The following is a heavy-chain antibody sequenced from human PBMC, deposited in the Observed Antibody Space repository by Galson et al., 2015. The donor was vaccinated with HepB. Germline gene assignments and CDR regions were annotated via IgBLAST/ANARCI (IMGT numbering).Heavy chain of an antibody. V-gene: IGHV3-30*04. J-gene: IGHJ6*02. CDR2: ISYDGSNK. CDR3: ARDTYCSGGSCYYYYYYGMDV. D-gene: IGHD2-15*01. Sequence: SLRLSCAASGFTFSSYAMHWVRQAPGKGLEWVAVISYDGSNKYYADSVKGRFTISRDNSKNTLYLQMNSLRAEDTAVYYCARDTYCSGGSCYYYYYYGMDVWGQGTTVTVSS. CDR1: GFTFSSYA.